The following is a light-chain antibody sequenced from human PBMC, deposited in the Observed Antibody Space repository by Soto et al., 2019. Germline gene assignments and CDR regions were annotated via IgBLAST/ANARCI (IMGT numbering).Light chain of an antibody. CDR3: QQYNNWPPLT. J-gene: IGKJ4*01. Sequence: ERWMTQSPATLSVSPGERATLSCRASKSVSTNLAWCQQNPGQAPRLLIYGASTRATGSPSRFSGSGSGTEFTLTISSLQSEDCAVYYCQQYNNWPPLTFGGGTKVEIK. CDR2: GAS. V-gene: IGKV3-15*01. CDR1: KSVSTN.